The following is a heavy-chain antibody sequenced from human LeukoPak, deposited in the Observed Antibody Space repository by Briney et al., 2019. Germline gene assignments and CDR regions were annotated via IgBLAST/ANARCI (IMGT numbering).Heavy chain of an antibody. CDR3: ARGGGIPDPDYYYYYYMDV. CDR1: GGSISSYY. V-gene: IGHV4-4*07. J-gene: IGHJ6*03. CDR2: IYSSGRT. Sequence: SETLSLTCIVSGGSISSYYWSWIRQPAGKGLEWIGRIYSSGRTNYNASLKSRVTMSVDTSKNQFSLKLSSVTAADTGVYYCARGGGIPDPDYYYYYYMDVWGKGTTVTVSS. D-gene: IGHD1-26*01.